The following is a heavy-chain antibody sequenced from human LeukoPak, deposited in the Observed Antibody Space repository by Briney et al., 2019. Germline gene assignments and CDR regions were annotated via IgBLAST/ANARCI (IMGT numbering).Heavy chain of an antibody. Sequence: ASVKVSCKAYGYTFISYYIHWVRQAPGQGLEWMGIINPSGGSTSYAQKFQGRVTMTRDLSTSTVYMELSSLRSDDTAVYYCAIHRVGTDFDYWGQGTLVTVSS. CDR3: AIHRVGTDFDY. V-gene: IGHV1-46*01. CDR2: INPSGGST. D-gene: IGHD2-21*02. J-gene: IGHJ4*02. CDR1: GYTFISYY.